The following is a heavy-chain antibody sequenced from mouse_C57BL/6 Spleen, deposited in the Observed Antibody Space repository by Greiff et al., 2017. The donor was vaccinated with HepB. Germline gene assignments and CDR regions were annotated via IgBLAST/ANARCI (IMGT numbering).Heavy chain of an antibody. CDR2: IWTGGGT. CDR1: GFSLTSYA. D-gene: IGHD1-1*01. Sequence: VQLVESGPGLVAPSQSLSITCTVSGFSLTSYAISWVRQPPGKGLEWLGVIWTGGGTNYNSALKSRLSISKDNSKSQVFLKMNSLQTDDTARYYCATHYGSSSHWYFDVWGTGTTVTVSS. J-gene: IGHJ1*03. CDR3: ATHYGSSSHWYFDV. V-gene: IGHV2-9-1*01.